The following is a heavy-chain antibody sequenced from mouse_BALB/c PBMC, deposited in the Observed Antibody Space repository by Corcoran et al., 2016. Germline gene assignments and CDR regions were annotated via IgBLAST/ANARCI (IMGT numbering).Heavy chain of an antibody. CDR1: GYTFTDYV. CDR3: ARRYPDY. J-gene: IGHJ2*01. V-gene: IGHV1-81*01. CDR2: IYPGSGST. Sequence: QVQLQQSGPELVKPGASVKMTCKASGYTFTDYVISWVKQRNGQGIEWIGEIYPGSGSTYYNEKFKGKATLTADKSSNTAYMKLSSLTSEDSAVYFCARRYPDYCGQGTTLTVSS.